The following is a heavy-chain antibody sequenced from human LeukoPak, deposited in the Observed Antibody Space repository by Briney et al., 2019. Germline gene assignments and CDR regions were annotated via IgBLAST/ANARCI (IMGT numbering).Heavy chain of an antibody. CDR1: GFTFSSYE. CDR3: ARGIGSQLRSGWFDP. J-gene: IGHJ5*02. CDR2: ISSSGSTI. V-gene: IGHV3-48*03. Sequence: PPGGSLRLSCAASGFTFSSYEMNWVRQAPGKGLEWVSYISSSGSTIYYADSVKGRFTISRDNAKNSLYLQMNSLRAEDTAVYYCARGIGSQLRSGWFDPWGQGTLVTVSS. D-gene: IGHD3-3*01.